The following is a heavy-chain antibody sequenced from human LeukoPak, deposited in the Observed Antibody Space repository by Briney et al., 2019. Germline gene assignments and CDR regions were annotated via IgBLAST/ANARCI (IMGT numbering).Heavy chain of an antibody. J-gene: IGHJ4*02. D-gene: IGHD6-6*01. CDR2: INHSGST. Sequence: PSETLSLTCAVYGGSFSGYYWSWIRQPPGKGLEWIGEINHSGSTNYNPSLKSRVTIPVDTSKNQFSLKLSSVTAADTAVYYRARVPQYSSSSDCFDYWGQGTLVTVSS. CDR1: GGSFSGYY. V-gene: IGHV4-34*01. CDR3: ARVPQYSSSSDCFDY.